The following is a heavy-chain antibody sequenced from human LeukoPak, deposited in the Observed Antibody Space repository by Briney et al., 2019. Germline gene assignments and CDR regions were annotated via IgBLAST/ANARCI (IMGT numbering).Heavy chain of an antibody. CDR3: ARAYCSGGSCYDGMDV. V-gene: IGHV3-30*03. CDR2: ISYDGSNK. D-gene: IGHD2-15*01. CDR1: GFTFSSYG. J-gene: IGHJ6*04. Sequence: PGRSLRLSCAASGFTFSSYGMHWVRQAPGKGLEWVAVISYDGSNKYYADSVKGRFTISRDNSKNTLCLQMNSLRAEDTAVYYCARAYCSGGSCYDGMDVWGKGTTVTVSS.